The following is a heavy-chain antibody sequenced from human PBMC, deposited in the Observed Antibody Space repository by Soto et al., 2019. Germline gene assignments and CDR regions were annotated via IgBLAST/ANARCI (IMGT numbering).Heavy chain of an antibody. Sequence: TLCLTCTVSGGSISSYYWSWIRQPPGKGLEWIGYIYYSGSTNYNPSLKSRVTISVDTSKNQFSLKLSSVTAADTAVYYCARDRAAMVRGDPDYYYYYGMDVWGQGTTVTVSS. CDR2: IYYSGST. J-gene: IGHJ6*02. CDR1: GGSISSYY. V-gene: IGHV4-59*01. D-gene: IGHD3-10*01. CDR3: ARDRAAMVRGDPDYYYYYGMDV.